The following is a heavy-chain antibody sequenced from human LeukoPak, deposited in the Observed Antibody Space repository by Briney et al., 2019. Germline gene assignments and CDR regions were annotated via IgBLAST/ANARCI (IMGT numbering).Heavy chain of an antibody. V-gene: IGHV3-48*03. Sequence: GGSLKLSCAASGFTLSTYEMNWVRQAPGKGLEWVAYIGRYGVTTYYADSVRGRFTISGDNGKNSFNLQMKSRKAENTAFYYCATLSDRNFFYSYGLDVWGQGNTVT. CDR3: ATLSDRNFFYSYGLDV. CDR2: IGRYGVTT. CDR1: GFTLSTYE. J-gene: IGHJ6*02.